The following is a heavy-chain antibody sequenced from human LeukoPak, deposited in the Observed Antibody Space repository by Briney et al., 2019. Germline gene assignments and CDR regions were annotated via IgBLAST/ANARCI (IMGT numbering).Heavy chain of an antibody. CDR3: ARDLDGIEYSSSSVSDY. V-gene: IGHV4-39*07. D-gene: IGHD6-6*01. J-gene: IGHJ4*02. CDR1: GGSISSSSYY. CDR2: IYYSGST. Sequence: SETLSLTCTVSGGSISSSSYYWDWIRQPPGKGLEWIGSIYYSGSTYYNPSLKSRVTISVDTSKNQFSLKLSSVTAADTAVYYCARDLDGIEYSSSSVSDYWGQGTLVTVSS.